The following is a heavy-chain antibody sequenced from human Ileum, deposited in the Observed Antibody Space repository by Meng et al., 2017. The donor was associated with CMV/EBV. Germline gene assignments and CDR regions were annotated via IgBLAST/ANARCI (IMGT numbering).Heavy chain of an antibody. D-gene: IGHD5-18*01. V-gene: IGHV4-4*07. Sequence: QARLEQWVQRLGKPSDTLALTCTVSARSINGFYWSCIPQPAGKGLEWIGRIYISGISNYTPSLKSRVTISEDTSKNQFSLKLSSVTAADTAVYYCAREKVQFWSFEYWGQGSLVTVSS. J-gene: IGHJ4*02. CDR3: AREKVQFWSFEY. CDR2: IYISGIS. CDR1: ARSINGFY.